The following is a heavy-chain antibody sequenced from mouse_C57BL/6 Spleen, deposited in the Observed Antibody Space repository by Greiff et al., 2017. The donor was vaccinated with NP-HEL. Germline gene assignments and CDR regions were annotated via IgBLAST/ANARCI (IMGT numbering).Heavy chain of an antibody. CDR2: IDPSDSYT. CDR1: GYTFTSYW. V-gene: IGHV1-59*01. Sequence: VQLQQPGAELVRPGPSVKLSCKASGYTFTSYWMHWVKQRPGQGLEWIGVIDPSDSYTNYNQKFKGKATLTVDTSSSTAYMQLSSLTSEDSAVYYCASDEGYWGQGTTLTVSS. CDR3: ASDEGY. J-gene: IGHJ2*01.